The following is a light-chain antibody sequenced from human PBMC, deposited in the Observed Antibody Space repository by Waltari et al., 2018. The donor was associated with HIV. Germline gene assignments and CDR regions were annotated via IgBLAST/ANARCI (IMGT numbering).Light chain of an antibody. CDR2: GAS. V-gene: IGKV1-8*01. CDR1: QDITTS. J-gene: IGKJ4*01. CDR3: QQYYSQSPLT. Sequence: AIRMTQSPSSFSASTGDRINITCRASQDITTSLAWFQQKPGKAPNLLISGASTRIPGVPQRFSGSGSGTDFTLTIGCLQLEDFATYYCQQYYSQSPLTFGGGTRVEIK.